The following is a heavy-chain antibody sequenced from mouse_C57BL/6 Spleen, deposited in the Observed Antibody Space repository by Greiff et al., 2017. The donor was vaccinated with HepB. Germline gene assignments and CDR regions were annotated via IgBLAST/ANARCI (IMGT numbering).Heavy chain of an antibody. CDR1: GFNIKDDY. V-gene: IGHV14-4*01. Sequence: EVQLQQSGAELVRPGASVKLSCTASGFNIKDDYMHWVKQRPEQGLEWIGWIDPENGDTEYASKFQGKATITADTSSNTAYLQLSSLTSEDTAVYYCIYDGYYVGFAYWGQGTLVTVSA. CDR2: IDPENGDT. J-gene: IGHJ3*01. CDR3: IYDGYYVGFAY. D-gene: IGHD2-3*01.